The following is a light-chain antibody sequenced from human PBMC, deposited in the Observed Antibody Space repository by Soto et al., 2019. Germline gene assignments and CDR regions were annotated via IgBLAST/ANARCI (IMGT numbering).Light chain of an antibody. CDR3: RSYASGRSYV. CDR1: SSDVGGYNY. Sequence: QSALTQPASVSGSPGQSITISCTGASSDVGGYNYVSWYQQHPGKAPKLMIYDVSNRPSGVSNRFSGSKSGNTASLTISGLQAEDEADYYCRSYASGRSYVFGTGTKLTVL. J-gene: IGLJ1*01. V-gene: IGLV2-14*03. CDR2: DVS.